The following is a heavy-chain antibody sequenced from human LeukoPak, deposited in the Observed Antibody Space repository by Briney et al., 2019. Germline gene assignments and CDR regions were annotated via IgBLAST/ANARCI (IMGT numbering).Heavy chain of an antibody. Sequence: PGGSLRLSCAASGFTFTSYWMSWVRQAPGKGLEWVANIKEDGSEKYYVDSVKGRFTISRDNAKNSLYLQMNSLRAEDTAVYYCARDRGIVNILGMTDYWGQGTLVTVSS. V-gene: IGHV3-7*01. CDR2: IKEDGSEK. CDR1: GFTFTSYW. D-gene: IGHD3-9*01. J-gene: IGHJ4*02. CDR3: ARDRGIVNILGMTDY.